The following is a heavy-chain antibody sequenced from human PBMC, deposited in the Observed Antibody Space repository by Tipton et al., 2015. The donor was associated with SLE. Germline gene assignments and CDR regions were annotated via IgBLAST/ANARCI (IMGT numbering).Heavy chain of an antibody. CDR2: IYHSGST. Sequence: TLSLTCAVSGYPISSGYHWGWIRQPPGKGLEWIGSIYHSGSTYYNPSLKSRVTISVDTSKNQFSLKLSSVTAADTAVYYCARVSLSSGWYVLWYFDLWGRGTLVTVSS. V-gene: IGHV4-38-2*01. J-gene: IGHJ2*01. D-gene: IGHD6-19*01. CDR3: ARVSLSSGWYVLWYFDL. CDR1: GYPISSGYH.